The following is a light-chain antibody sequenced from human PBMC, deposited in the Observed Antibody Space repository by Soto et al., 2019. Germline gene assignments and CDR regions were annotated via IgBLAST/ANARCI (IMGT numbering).Light chain of an antibody. CDR3: QQSYTNPPT. CDR2: GAS. CDR1: QSISNY. Sequence: DIQLTQSPSSLSASIGGRVTISCRSSQSISNYLNWYQQRPGKXPKXXIFGASTLQTGVPSTFSGSGSGTDLTLTIASLQVEDFAMYFCQQSYTNPPTFGQGTKVDIK. V-gene: IGKV1-39*01. J-gene: IGKJ2*01.